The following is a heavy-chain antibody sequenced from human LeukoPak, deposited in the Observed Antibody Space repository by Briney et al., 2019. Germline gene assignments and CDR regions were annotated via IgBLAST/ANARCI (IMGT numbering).Heavy chain of an antibody. CDR1: GYTFTSYG. CDR2: ISAYNGNT. Sequence: ASVKVSCKASGYTFTSYGISWVRQAPGQGLEWMGWISAYNGNTNYAQKLQGRVTMTTDTSTSTAYMELRSLRSDDTAVYYCARDKDIVATIGILNDAFDIWGQGTMVTVSS. CDR3: ARDKDIVATIGILNDAFDI. V-gene: IGHV1-18*01. D-gene: IGHD5-12*01. J-gene: IGHJ3*02.